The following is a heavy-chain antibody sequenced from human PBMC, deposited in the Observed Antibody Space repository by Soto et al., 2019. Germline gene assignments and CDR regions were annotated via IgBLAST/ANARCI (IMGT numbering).Heavy chain of an antibody. V-gene: IGHV3-21*01. Sequence: GSLRLSCGASGFTFSSYSMNWVRQAPGKGLEWVSSISSSSSYIYYADSVKGRFTISRDNAKNSLYLQMNSLRAEDTAVYYCARDSSSSAWFYPRGQGTLVPVSS. CDR2: ISSSSSYI. CDR1: GFTFSSYS. CDR3: ARDSSSSAWFYP. J-gene: IGHJ5*02. D-gene: IGHD6-6*01.